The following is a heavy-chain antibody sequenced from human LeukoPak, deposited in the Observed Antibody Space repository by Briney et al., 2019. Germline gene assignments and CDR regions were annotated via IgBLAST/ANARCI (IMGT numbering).Heavy chain of an antibody. CDR3: AISTTVIANWFDP. J-gene: IGHJ5*02. D-gene: IGHD4-17*01. CDR2: IYPGDSDT. CDR1: GYSFTSYW. V-gene: IGHV5-51*01. Sequence: GESLKISCKGSGYSFTSYWIGWVRQMPGKGLEWMGIIYPGDSDTRYSPSSQGQVTISADKSISTAYLQWSSLKASDTAMYYCAISTTVIANWFDPWGQGTLVTVSS.